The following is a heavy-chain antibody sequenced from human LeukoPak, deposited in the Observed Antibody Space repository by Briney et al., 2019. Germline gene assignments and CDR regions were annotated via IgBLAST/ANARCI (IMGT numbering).Heavy chain of an antibody. Sequence: KPSETLSLTCTVSGGSISSGSYYWGWIRQPPGKGLEWIGSIYYSGSTYYNPSLKSRVTISVDTSKNQFSLKLSSVTAADTAVYYCARRRPPTHHSGSYYDAFDIWGQGTMVTVSS. CDR2: IYYSGST. CDR1: GGSISSGSYY. D-gene: IGHD1-26*01. J-gene: IGHJ3*02. CDR3: ARRRPPTHHSGSYYDAFDI. V-gene: IGHV4-39*01.